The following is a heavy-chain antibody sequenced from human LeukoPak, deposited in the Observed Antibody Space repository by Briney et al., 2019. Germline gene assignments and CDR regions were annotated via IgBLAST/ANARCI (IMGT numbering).Heavy chain of an antibody. D-gene: IGHD5-12*01. CDR2: IYYSGST. CDR3: ARVTRGYDWLLNAFDI. J-gene: IGHJ3*02. V-gene: IGHV4-39*07. CDR1: GGSISSSSYY. Sequence: PSETLSLTCTVSGGSISSSSYYWGWIRQPPGKGLEWIGSIYYSGSTYYNPSLKSRVTISVDTSKNQFSLKLSSVTAADTAVYYCARVTRGYDWLLNAFDIWGQGTMVTVSS.